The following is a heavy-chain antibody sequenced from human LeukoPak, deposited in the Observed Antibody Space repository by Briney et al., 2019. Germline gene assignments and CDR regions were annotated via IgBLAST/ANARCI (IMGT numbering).Heavy chain of an antibody. CDR3: ARRQRLGWFDP. J-gene: IGHJ5*02. D-gene: IGHD3-16*01. CDR1: GFTFSSYW. V-gene: IGHV3-74*01. Sequence: GGSLRLSCAASGFTFSSYWMHWARQAPGKGLVWVSRINSDGSSTSYADSVKGRFTISRDNAKNTLYLQMNSLRAEDTAVYYCARRQRLGWFDPWGRGTLVTVSS. CDR2: INSDGSST.